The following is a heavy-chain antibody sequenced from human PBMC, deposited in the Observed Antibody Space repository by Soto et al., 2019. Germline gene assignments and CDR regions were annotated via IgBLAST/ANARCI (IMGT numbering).Heavy chain of an antibody. CDR1: GYNFTNYG. CDR2: ISAYIGHT. V-gene: IGHV1-18*01. J-gene: IGHJ4*02. D-gene: IGHD1-7*01. Sequence: QVHLVQSGPEVKKHGASVKVSCKASGYNFTNYGITWVRQAPGQGLEWMGWISAYIGHTNYAQRLLRRVNLPPDTSTNTAYMELSSLRSEGTAVYYCATSTAYNWNSVQFWGQGTVLSVSS. CDR3: ATSTAYNWNSVQF.